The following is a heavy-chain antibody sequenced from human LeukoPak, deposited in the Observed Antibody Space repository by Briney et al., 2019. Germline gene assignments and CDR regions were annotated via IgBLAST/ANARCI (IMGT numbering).Heavy chain of an antibody. J-gene: IGHJ5*02. Sequence: GGSLRLSCAASGFTFSSYGLHWVRHAPGKGLEWVAFIRFDGSNKYYADSVQGRFTISRDNSKNMVYLQMNSLRAEDTAVYYCARDNSIADRGWWFDPWGQGTLVTVSS. D-gene: IGHD4-23*01. CDR2: IRFDGSNK. V-gene: IGHV3-30*02. CDR1: GFTFSSYG. CDR3: ARDNSIADRGWWFDP.